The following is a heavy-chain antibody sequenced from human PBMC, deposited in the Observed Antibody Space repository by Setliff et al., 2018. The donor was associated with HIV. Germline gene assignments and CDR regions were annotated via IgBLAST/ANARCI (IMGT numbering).Heavy chain of an antibody. V-gene: IGHV4-38-2*02. Sequence: SETLSLTCSVSGDSIGAYHWSWIRQPPGRGLEWIGSIHHSGTAYDNPSLKSRVTISVDPSKNQILLRLSSVTAADTAVYYCARLSGGMVPNYWGQGTLVTVSS. CDR1: GDSIGAYH. CDR3: ARLSGGMVPNY. J-gene: IGHJ4*02. D-gene: IGHD3-10*01. CDR2: IHHSGTA.